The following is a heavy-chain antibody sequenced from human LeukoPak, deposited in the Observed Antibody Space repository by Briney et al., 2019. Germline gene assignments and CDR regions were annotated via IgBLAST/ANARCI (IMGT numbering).Heavy chain of an antibody. D-gene: IGHD3-10*01. CDR1: GFTFSSYV. V-gene: IGHV3-23*01. CDR2: ISGSGNST. J-gene: IGHJ5*02. Sequence: GGSLRLSCAASGFTFSSYVMSWVRQAPGKGLEWISGISGSGNSTYYADSVKGRFTISRDNSKNTLYLQMNSLRAEDTAVYYCARDRDANWFDPWGQGTLVTVSS. CDR3: ARDRDANWFDP.